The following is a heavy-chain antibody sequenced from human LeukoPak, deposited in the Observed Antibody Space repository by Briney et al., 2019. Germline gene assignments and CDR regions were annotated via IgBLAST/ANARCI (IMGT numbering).Heavy chain of an antibody. V-gene: IGHV3-33*01. CDR1: GVTFSSYG. J-gene: IGHJ4*02. CDR2: IWYDGSNK. Sequence: GGSLRLSCVPSGVTFSSYGMHWVRHAPRGGRGWVAVIWYDGSNKYYADSVKGRFTISRDNSKNTLYLQMNSMRAEDTAVYYCAREEGYKCSGGSCHRQGLVDYWGQGTLVTVSS. CDR3: AREEGYKCSGGSCHRQGLVDY. D-gene: IGHD2-15*01.